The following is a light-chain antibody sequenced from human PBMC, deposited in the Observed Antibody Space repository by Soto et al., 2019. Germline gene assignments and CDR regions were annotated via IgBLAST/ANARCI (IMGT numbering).Light chain of an antibody. J-gene: IGKJ4*01. Sequence: DIQMTQSPSSLSASVGDRVTITCRASQSISSYLNWYQQKPGKAPKLLIYSASSLQSGVPSRCGGSGSGTDFTLTISSLQAEDFANYYCQQSYSTLTFGGGTKVEVK. V-gene: IGKV1-39*01. CDR2: SAS. CDR3: QQSYSTLT. CDR1: QSISSY.